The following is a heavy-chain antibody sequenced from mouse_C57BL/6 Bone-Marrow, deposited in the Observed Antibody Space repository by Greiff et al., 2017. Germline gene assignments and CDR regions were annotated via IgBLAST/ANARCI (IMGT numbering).Heavy chain of an antibody. Sequence: EVKLMESGGGLVKPGGSLKLSCAASGFTFSSYAMSWVRQTPEKRLEWVATISDGGSYTYYPDNVKGRFTISRDNAKNNLYLQMSHLKSEDTAMYYCASNWVYWYFDVWGTGTTVTVSS. CDR3: ASNWVYWYFDV. CDR2: ISDGGSYT. J-gene: IGHJ1*03. D-gene: IGHD4-1*01. CDR1: GFTFSSYA. V-gene: IGHV5-4*03.